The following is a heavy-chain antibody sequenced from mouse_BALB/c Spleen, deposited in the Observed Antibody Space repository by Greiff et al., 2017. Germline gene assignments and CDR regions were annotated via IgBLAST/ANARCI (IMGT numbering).Heavy chain of an antibody. CDR3: ATSYYGYVYYAMDY. Sequence: VMLVESGPGLVQPSQSLSITCTVSGFSLTSYGVNWVRQPPGKGLEWLGMIWGDGSTDYNSALKSRLSISKDNSKSQVFLKMNSLQTDDTARYYCATSYYGYVYYAMDYWGQGTSVTVSS. CDR2: IWGDGST. V-gene: IGHV2-6-7*01. CDR1: GFSLTSYG. J-gene: IGHJ4*01. D-gene: IGHD1-2*01.